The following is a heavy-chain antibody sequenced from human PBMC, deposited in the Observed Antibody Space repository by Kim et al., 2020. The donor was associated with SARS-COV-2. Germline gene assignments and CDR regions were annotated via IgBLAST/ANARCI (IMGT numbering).Heavy chain of an antibody. J-gene: IGHJ5*02. V-gene: IGHV4-4*07. CDR3: AREGDWNYANWFDP. Sequence: YNPSLESRVDMSVDTSKNQFSLRLTPVSAADTAVYYCAREGDWNYANWFDPWGQGALVTVSS. D-gene: IGHD1-7*01.